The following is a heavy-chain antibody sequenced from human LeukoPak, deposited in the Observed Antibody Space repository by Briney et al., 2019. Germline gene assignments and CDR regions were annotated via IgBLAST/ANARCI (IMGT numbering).Heavy chain of an antibody. J-gene: IGHJ3*02. Sequence: SETLSLTCAVYGGSFGGYYWSWIRQPPGKGLEWIGEINHSGSTNYNPSLKSRVTISVDTSKNQFSLKLSSVTAADMAVYYCARDLGCSSTRCSSRGAFDIWGQGTMVTVSS. CDR3: ARDLGCSSTRCSSRGAFDI. CDR1: GGSFGGYY. D-gene: IGHD2-2*01. CDR2: INHSGST. V-gene: IGHV4-34*01.